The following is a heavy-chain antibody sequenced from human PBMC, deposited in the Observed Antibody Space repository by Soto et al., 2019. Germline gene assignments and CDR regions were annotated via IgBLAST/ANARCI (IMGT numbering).Heavy chain of an antibody. J-gene: IGHJ6*02. CDR3: ARDTSQTVHPVPSYYYGMDV. V-gene: IGHV4-34*01. CDR1: GGSFSGYY. Sequence: QVQPQQRGAGLLKPSETLSLTCAVYGGSFSGYYWSWIRQPPGKGLEWIGEINHSGSTNYNPSLKSRVIISVYTSKNQFSLELSCVNAAETAVYCCARDTSQTVHPVPSYYYGMDVWGQATTVTVSS. CDR2: INHSGST. D-gene: IGHD4-17*01.